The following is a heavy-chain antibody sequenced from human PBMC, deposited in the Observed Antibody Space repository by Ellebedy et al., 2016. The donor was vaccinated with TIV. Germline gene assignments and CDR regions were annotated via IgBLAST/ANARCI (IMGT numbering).Heavy chain of an antibody. CDR3: AKVFYHILTGYTQGAFDI. J-gene: IGHJ3*02. CDR2: IATDGIEK. CDR1: GLVFSEYC. D-gene: IGHD3-9*01. V-gene: IGHV3-7*03. Sequence: GESLKISCAASGLVFSEYCMTWLRVSPGKGPEWVSTIATDGIEKSYADSVKGLLTFSRDTSKNTLSLQMNSLRAEDTAVYYCAKVFYHILTGYTQGAFDIWGQGTLVTVSS.